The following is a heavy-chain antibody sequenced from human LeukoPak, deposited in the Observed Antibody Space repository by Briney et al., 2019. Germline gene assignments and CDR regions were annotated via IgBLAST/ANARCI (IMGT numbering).Heavy chain of an antibody. D-gene: IGHD1-26*01. V-gene: IGHV4-30-4*01. Sequence: SQTLALTCTLSGGSISSGDYYWSWIRQPPGKGLEWIGYIYYSGSTYYNPSLKSRVTISVDTSKNQFSLKLSSVTAADTAVYYCARDGFGRDGMDVWGQGTTVTVSS. CDR3: ARDGFGRDGMDV. CDR1: GGSISSGDYY. CDR2: IYYSGST. J-gene: IGHJ6*02.